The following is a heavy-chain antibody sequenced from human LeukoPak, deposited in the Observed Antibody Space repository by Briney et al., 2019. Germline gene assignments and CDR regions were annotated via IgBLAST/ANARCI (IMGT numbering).Heavy chain of an antibody. CDR3: ARGGSYSSSWYGVD. J-gene: IGHJ4*02. V-gene: IGHV1-69*13. Sequence: GASVKVSCKASGGTFSSYAISWVRQAPGQGLEWMGGIIPIFGTAIYAQKFQGRVTITADESTSTAYMELSSLRSEDTAVYYCARGGSYSSSWYGVDWGQGTLVTVSS. CDR2: IIPIFGTA. D-gene: IGHD6-13*01. CDR1: GGTFSSYA.